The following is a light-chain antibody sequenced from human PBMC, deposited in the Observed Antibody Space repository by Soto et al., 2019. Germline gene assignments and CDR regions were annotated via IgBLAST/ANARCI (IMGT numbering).Light chain of an antibody. CDR2: EGN. Sequence: QSALTQPASVSGSPGQSLTISCTGTSNDVGGYNLVSWYQQHPGKAPKLIIYEGNKRPSGVSDRFSGSRSGNTASLTISVLQAEDEADYSCCSFAGGATFVVGGGTKLTVL. J-gene: IGLJ2*01. CDR1: SNDVGGYNL. CDR3: CSFAGGATFV. V-gene: IGLV2-23*03.